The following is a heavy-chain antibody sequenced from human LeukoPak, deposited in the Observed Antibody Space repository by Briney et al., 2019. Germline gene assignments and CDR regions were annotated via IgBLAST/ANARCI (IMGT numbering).Heavy chain of an antibody. V-gene: IGHV4-59*12. Sequence: SETLSLTCTVSGGSISSYYWSWIRQPPGKGLEWIGYIYYIGSTNYNPSLTSRLTVSVDTSKNQFFLRLTSVTVADTAVYYCAREEVRGLPSDYWFDPWGQGTLVTVSS. J-gene: IGHJ5*02. D-gene: IGHD3-10*01. CDR1: GGSISSYY. CDR3: AREEVRGLPSDYWFDP. CDR2: IYYIGST.